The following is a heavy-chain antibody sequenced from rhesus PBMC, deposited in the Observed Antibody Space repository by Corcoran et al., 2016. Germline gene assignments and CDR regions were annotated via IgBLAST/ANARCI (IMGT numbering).Heavy chain of an antibody. Sequence: EVQLVESGGGLVQPGGSLRLSCAASGFIFTSSSIHWVRQTSGKGLEWVGRIRDKFSNYETGYAASWKGRFTISRDDSKNTAYLQMNGLKTEDTAVYYCRTAAATFDSWGQGILVTVSS. D-gene: IGHD6-25*01. V-gene: IGHV3-118*01. CDR3: RTAAATFDS. J-gene: IGHJ4*01. CDR2: IRDKFSNYET. CDR1: GFIFTSSS.